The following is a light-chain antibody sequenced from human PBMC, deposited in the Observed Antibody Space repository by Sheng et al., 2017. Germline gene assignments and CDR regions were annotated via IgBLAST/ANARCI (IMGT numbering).Light chain of an antibody. CDR1: SSDVGDYNY. CDR2: EVT. J-gene: IGLJ1*01. V-gene: IGLV2-23*02. CDR3: CSYASSNSYV. Sequence: QSALTQPASVSGSPGQSITISCTGTSSDVGDYNYVSWYQQHPGKAPKLMIYEVTKRPSGVSNRFSGSKSDNTASLTISGLQAEDEADYYCCSYASSNSYVFGTGTKVTVL.